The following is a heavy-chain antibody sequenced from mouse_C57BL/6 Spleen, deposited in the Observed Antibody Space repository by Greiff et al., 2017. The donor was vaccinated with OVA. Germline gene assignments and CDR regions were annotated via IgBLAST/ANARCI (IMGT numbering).Heavy chain of an antibody. V-gene: IGHV3-6*01. CDR3: AREFYDGYYGY. CDR1: GYSITSGYY. J-gene: IGHJ2*01. D-gene: IGHD2-3*01. Sequence: EVQRVESGPGLVKPSQSLSLTCSVTGYSITSGYYWNWIRQFPGNKLEWMGYISYDGSNNYNPSLKNRISITRDTSKNQFFLKLNSVTTEDTATYYCAREFYDGYYGYWGQGTTLTVSS. CDR2: ISYDGSN.